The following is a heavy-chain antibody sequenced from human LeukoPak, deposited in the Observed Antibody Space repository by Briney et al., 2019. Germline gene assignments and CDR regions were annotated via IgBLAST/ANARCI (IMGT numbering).Heavy chain of an antibody. CDR2: FDPEDGET. D-gene: IGHD3-10*01. CDR1: GYTLTELS. CDR3: ATGSRSGITMVRGVTPFDY. Sequence: ASVTVSCKVSGYTLTELSMHWVRQAPGKGLEWMGGFDPEDGETIYAQKFQGRVTMTEDTSTDTAYMELSSLRSEDTAVYYCATGSRSGITMVRGVTPFDYWGQGTLVTVSS. J-gene: IGHJ4*02. V-gene: IGHV1-24*01.